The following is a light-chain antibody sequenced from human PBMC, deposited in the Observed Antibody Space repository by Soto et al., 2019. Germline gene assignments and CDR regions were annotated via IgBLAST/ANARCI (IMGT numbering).Light chain of an antibody. V-gene: IGKV3-11*01. Sequence: EIVVTQAPATLSLSPGESANLACRASQSVSRYLAWYQQKPGQAPRLLIYDASNRATLIPARFSGSGSGTDLPLTLSSLVPEDFAVHDCQQRSNWLITFGQGTR. CDR1: QSVSRY. J-gene: IGKJ5*01. CDR2: DAS. CDR3: QQRSNWLIT.